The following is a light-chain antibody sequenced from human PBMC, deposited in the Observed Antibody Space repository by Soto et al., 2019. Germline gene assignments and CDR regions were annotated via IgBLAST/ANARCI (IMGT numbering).Light chain of an antibody. J-gene: IGKJ1*01. CDR1: QSISSW. CDR2: DAS. CDR3: QQYDSYSQT. Sequence: DIQITQSPSTLSASVGDRVTITCRASQSISSWLAWYQQKPGKAPKLLIYDASSLQSGVPSRFSGSGPGTEFTLTISSXQPDDFATYYCQQYDSYSQTFGQGTKVDTK. V-gene: IGKV1-5*01.